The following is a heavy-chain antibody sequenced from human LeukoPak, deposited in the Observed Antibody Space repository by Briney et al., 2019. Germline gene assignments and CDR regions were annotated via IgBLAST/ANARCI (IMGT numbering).Heavy chain of an antibody. D-gene: IGHD2-2*02. J-gene: IGHJ5*02. CDR1: RFTFSSYS. V-gene: IGHV3-48*04. CDR3: ARDYCSSTSCYIYWFDP. CDR2: ISSSSSTI. Sequence: PGGSLRLSCAASRFTFSSYSMNWVRQAPGKGLEWVSYISSSSSTIYYADSVKGRFTISRDNAKNSLYLQMNSLRAEDTAVYYCARDYCSSTSCYIYWFDPWGQGTLVTVSS.